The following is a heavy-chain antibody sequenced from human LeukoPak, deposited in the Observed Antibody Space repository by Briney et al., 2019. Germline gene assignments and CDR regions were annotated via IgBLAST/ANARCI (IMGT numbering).Heavy chain of an antibody. CDR2: ISGSGGSA. D-gene: IGHD2-2*01. CDR1: GFTFSSYA. Sequence: GGSLRLSCAASGFTFSSYAMSWVRQAPGKGLEWVSAISGSGGSAYYADSVKGRFTISRDNSKNTLYLQMNSLRAEDTAVYYCAVVPAADLDYWGQGALVAVSS. V-gene: IGHV3-23*01. CDR3: AVVPAADLDY. J-gene: IGHJ4*02.